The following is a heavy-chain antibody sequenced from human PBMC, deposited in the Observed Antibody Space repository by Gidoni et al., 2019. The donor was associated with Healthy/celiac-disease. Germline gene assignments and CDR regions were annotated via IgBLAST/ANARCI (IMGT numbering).Heavy chain of an antibody. CDR2: INHSGST. CDR1: GGSFSDYY. Sequence: QVQLQQWGAGLLKPSETLSLPCAVSGGSFSDYYWSWIRQPPGKGLEWIGEINHSGSTNYNPSLKSRVTISVDTSKNQFSLKLSSVTAADTAVYYCARVGGQLRFLNVWGKGTTVTVSS. D-gene: IGHD3-3*01. V-gene: IGHV4-34*01. J-gene: IGHJ6*04. CDR3: ARVGGQLRFLNV.